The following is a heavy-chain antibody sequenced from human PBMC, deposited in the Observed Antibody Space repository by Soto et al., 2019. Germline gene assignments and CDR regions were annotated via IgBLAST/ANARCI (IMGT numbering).Heavy chain of an antibody. V-gene: IGHV4-59*08. CDR3: ARLRYSSPHRAYYYMDV. CDR2: IYYSGST. Sequence: SETLSLTCTVSGCSINSYYWSWIRQPPGKGLEWIGYIYYSGSTNYNPSLKSRVTISVDTSKNQFSLKLSSVTAADTAVYYCARLRYSSPHRAYYYMDVWGKGTTVTVSS. CDR1: GCSINSYY. D-gene: IGHD6-13*01. J-gene: IGHJ6*03.